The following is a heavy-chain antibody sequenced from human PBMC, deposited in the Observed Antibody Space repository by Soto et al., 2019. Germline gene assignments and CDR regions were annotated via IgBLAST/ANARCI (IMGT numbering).Heavy chain of an antibody. CDR1: SFPFYNAW. Sequence: GGSLNLSFASLSFPFYNAWLSWVIKASRKVLECVGRIKSKTDGGTTDYAAPVKGRSTISRDDSKNTLYLQMNSLKTEDTAVYYCTTGFYDFSQNYYYYYYMDVWGKGT. D-gene: IGHD3-3*01. V-gene: IGHV3-15*01. CDR3: TTGFYDFSQNYYYYYYMDV. J-gene: IGHJ6*03. CDR2: IKSKTDGGTT.